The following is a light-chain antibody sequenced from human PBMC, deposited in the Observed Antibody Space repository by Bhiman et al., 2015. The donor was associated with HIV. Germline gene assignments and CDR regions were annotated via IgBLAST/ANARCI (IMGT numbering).Light chain of an antibody. CDR3: SSYTSSSAYV. CDR1: SSDVGGYNY. V-gene: IGLV2-14*03. Sequence: QSALTQPPSASGSPGQSVTISCTGASSDVGGYNYVSWYQQHPGKGPKLMIYDVSNRPSGVSNRFSGSKSGNTASLTISGLQAEDEADYYCSSYTSSSAYVFGTGTKVTVL. CDR2: DVS. J-gene: IGLJ1*01.